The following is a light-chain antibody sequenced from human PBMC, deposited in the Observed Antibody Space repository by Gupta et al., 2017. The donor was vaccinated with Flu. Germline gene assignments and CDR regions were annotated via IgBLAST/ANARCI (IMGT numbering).Light chain of an antibody. CDR3: QVWYSSSNLYV. V-gene: IGLV3-21*04. CDR1: NIVSYS. CDR2: TEN. J-gene: IGLJ1*01. Sequence: GGNNIVSYSVHWYQQRTVQAPVLVIYTENDRPSGIPERFCGSNSGNTATLTISRVEAGDEADYYCQVWYSSSNLYVFGTGTKVTVL.